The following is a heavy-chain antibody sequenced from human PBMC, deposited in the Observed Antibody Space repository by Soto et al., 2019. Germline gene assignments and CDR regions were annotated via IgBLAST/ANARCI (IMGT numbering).Heavy chain of an antibody. V-gene: IGHV3-48*02. CDR1: GFTFIDYG. Sequence: EVQLVESGGALVQPGGSLRLSCAASGFTFIDYGMNWVRQAPGKGLEWVSYISGISTTIYYADSVKGRFTISRDNAKNSLYLQMSSLRDEDTDVYYCARDRSSISDYWGQGTLVTVSS. CDR3: ARDRSSISDY. J-gene: IGHJ4*02. D-gene: IGHD3-3*02. CDR2: ISGISTTI.